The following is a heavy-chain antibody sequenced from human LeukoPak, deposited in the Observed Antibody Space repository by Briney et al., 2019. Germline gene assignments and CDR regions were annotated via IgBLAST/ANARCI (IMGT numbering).Heavy chain of an antibody. D-gene: IGHD1-1*01. CDR2: IIPIFGTA. CDR3: ARDLGKSQRGYFDY. V-gene: IGHV1-69*05. CDR1: GGTFSSYA. J-gene: IGHJ4*02. Sequence: GASVKVSCKASGGTFSSYAISWVRQAPGQGLEWMGGIIPIFGTANYAQKFQGRVTITTDESTSTAYMELSSLRSEDTAVYYCARDLGKSQRGYFDYWGQGTLVTVSS.